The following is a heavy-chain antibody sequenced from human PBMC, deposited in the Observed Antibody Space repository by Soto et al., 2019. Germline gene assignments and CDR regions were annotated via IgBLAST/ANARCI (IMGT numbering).Heavy chain of an antibody. J-gene: IGHJ4*02. Sequence: WGSLRLSCAASGFTFARYSINFGRHSPGKGLEWVSSISSTTNYIYYGDSMKGRFTISRDNAKNSLYLEMNSLRAEDTAVYYCARESEDLTSNFDYWGQGTLVTVSS. CDR2: ISSTTNYI. CDR3: ARESEDLTSNFDY. CDR1: GFTFARYS. V-gene: IGHV3-21*06.